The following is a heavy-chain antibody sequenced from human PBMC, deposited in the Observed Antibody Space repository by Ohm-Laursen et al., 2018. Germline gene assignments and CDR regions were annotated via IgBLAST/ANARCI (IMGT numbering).Heavy chain of an antibody. J-gene: IGHJ4*02. V-gene: IGHV3-7*03. CDR3: AKDACSGYYCSDY. Sequence: GSLRLSCTASGFTFSSYWMSWVRQAPGKGLEWVANIKQDGSEKYYVASVRGRFTISRDNAKKSLYLQMNSLRVEDTAVYYCAKDACSGYYCSDYRGQGTLVTVSS. D-gene: IGHD3-22*01. CDR1: GFTFSSYW. CDR2: IKQDGSEK.